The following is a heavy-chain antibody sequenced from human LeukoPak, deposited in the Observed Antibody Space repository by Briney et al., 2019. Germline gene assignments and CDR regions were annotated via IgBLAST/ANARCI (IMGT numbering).Heavy chain of an antibody. D-gene: IGHD2-15*01. V-gene: IGHV1-18*01. J-gene: IGHJ6*02. CDR2: ISAYNGNT. CDR1: GYTFTSYG. Sequence: ASVKVSCKASGYTFTSYGISWVRQAPGQGLEWMGWISAYNGNTNYAQKLQGRVTMTTDTSTSTAYMELRSLRSDDTAVYYCARGPQGYCSGGSCYVPRYYYGMDVWGQGTTVTVSS. CDR3: ARGPQGYCSGGSCYVPRYYYGMDV.